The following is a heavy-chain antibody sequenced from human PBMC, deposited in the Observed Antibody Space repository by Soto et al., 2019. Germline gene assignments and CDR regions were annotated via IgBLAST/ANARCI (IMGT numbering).Heavy chain of an antibody. D-gene: IGHD2-8*01. CDR1: GFTFSTYW. Sequence: GGSLRLSCAASGFTFSTYWMSWVRQAPGKGLEWVANIKQDGSEKYYVDSVKGRFTISRDNAKNSLYLQMNSLRAEDTAVYYCASHYYRQLLNYWGQGTLVTVSS. CDR2: IKQDGSEK. J-gene: IGHJ4*02. CDR3: ASHYYRQLLNY. V-gene: IGHV3-7*01.